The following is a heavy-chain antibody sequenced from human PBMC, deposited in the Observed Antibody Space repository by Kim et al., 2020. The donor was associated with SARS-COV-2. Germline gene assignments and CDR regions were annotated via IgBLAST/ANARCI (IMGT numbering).Heavy chain of an antibody. V-gene: IGHV3-30*02. CDR3: AKLGYCSGGSGHDFDY. J-gene: IGHJ4*02. Sequence: SWRGRFTSSRDNSESTLYVQMNSLRAEDTAVYYCAKLGYCSGGSGHDFDYWGQGTLVTVSS. D-gene: IGHD2-15*01.